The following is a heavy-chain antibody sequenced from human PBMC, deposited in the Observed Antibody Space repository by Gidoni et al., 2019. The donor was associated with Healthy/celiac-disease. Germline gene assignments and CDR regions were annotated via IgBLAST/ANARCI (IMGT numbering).Heavy chain of an antibody. D-gene: IGHD3-3*01. CDR3: ARGGRFLEWLRRRMWFDY. CDR2: INHSGST. J-gene: IGHJ4*02. V-gene: IGHV4-34*01. Sequence: QVQLQQWGAGLLKPSETLSLTCAVYGGSFSGYYWGWIRHPPGKGLEWIGEINHSGSTNYNPSLKSQVTISVDTSKNQFSLKLGSVTAADTAVYYCARGGRFLEWLRRRMWFDYWGQGTLVTVSS. CDR1: GGSFSGYY.